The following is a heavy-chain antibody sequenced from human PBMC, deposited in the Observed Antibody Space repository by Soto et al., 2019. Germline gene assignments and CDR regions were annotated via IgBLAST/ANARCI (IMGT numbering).Heavy chain of an antibody. D-gene: IGHD3-10*01. J-gene: IGHJ6*02. CDR1: GGSVTGSY. CDR2: IIPIGTV. CDR3: ARGGVTRARNYYYCGMDF. V-gene: IGHV4-34*01. Sequence: SETLSLTCGVSGGSVTGSYWSWIRQPPGRGLEWIAEIIPIGTVTYNPSLKSRLTVSLDTSKNQLSLTLTSVSAADTTVYFCARGGVTRARNYYYCGMDFWDPVTTVTVSS.